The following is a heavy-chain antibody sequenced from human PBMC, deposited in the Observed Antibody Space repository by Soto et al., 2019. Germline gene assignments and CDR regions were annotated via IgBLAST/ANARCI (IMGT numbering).Heavy chain of an antibody. Sequence: PGESLKISCKGSGFSFTSYWIGWVRQMPGKGLEWMGIIYPGDSDTRYSPSFPGQVTISADKSISTAYLQWSSLKASDTAMNYCARLQGTTGTTGTHCGMYVWGEGITVPFYS. CDR3: ARLQGTTGTTGTHCGMYV. D-gene: IGHD1-1*01. J-gene: IGHJ6*04. V-gene: IGHV5-51*01. CDR2: IYPGDSDT. CDR1: GFSFTSYW.